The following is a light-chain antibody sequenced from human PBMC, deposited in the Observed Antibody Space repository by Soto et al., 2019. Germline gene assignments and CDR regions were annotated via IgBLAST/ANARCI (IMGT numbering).Light chain of an antibody. CDR3: PLYGSSPTKYT. CDR2: AAS. CDR1: QSVSSNY. Sequence: ESVLTQSAGTLYLSPGERATLSCRASQSVSSNYLAWYQQKRGQALRLLIYAASARATGIPDRYSVSGSGTDFTLHISRLEPEDLDVYFCPLYGSSPTKYTFGHVTKLEI. J-gene: IGKJ2*01. V-gene: IGKV3-20*01.